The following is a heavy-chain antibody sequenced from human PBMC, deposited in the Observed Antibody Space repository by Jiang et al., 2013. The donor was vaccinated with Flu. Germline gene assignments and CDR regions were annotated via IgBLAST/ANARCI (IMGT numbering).Heavy chain of an antibody. CDR3: ATPGWELLHYFDY. CDR2: FDPEDGET. J-gene: IGHJ4*02. D-gene: IGHD1-26*01. Sequence: CKVSGYTLTELSMHWVRQAPGKGLEWMGGFDPEDGETIYAQKFQGRVTMTEDTSTDTAYMELSSLRSEDTAVYYCATPGWELLHYFDYWGQGTLVTVSS. V-gene: IGHV1-24*01. CDR1: GYTLTELS.